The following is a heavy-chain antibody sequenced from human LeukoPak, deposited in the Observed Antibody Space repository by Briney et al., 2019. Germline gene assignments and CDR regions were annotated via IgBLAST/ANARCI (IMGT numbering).Heavy chain of an antibody. CDR2: IKQDGSKK. Sequence: GGSLRLSCAASGFTFSSYWMTWVRQAPGKGLEWVANIKQDGSKKSYVDSVKGRFTISRDNAKNSLYLQMNSLRAEDTAVYYCAKGYSVGATNLNFDYWGQGTLVTVSS. J-gene: IGHJ4*02. CDR3: AKGYSVGATNLNFDY. V-gene: IGHV3-7*03. CDR1: GFTFSSYW. D-gene: IGHD1-26*01.